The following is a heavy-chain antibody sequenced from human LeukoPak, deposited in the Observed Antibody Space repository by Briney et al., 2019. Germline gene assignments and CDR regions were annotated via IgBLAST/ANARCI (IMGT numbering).Heavy chain of an antibody. D-gene: IGHD2-15*01. Sequence: SETLSLTCAVYGGSFSGYYWSWIRQPPGKGLEWIGEINHSGSTNYNPSLKSRVTISADTSKNQFSLKLSSVTAADTAVYYCARGGVVAATFFDYWGQGTLVTVSS. CDR2: INHSGST. J-gene: IGHJ4*02. CDR3: ARGGVVAATFFDY. V-gene: IGHV4-34*01. CDR1: GGSFSGYY.